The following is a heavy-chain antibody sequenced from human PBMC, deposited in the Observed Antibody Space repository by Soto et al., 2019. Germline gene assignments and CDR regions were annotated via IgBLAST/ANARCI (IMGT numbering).Heavy chain of an antibody. CDR1: GFTFSTYA. CDR3: AKDHHTTLPVATDY. V-gene: IGHV3-23*01. Sequence: EVQLLESGGGLVQPGGSLRLSCAASGFTFSTYAMAWIRQAPGEGLEWVSGISDNGGRTYYAASVKGRFTISRDNSKNTLYLQMNSLSPEDTAIYYCAKDHHTTLPVATDYWGQATLVTVSS. CDR2: ISDNGGRT. J-gene: IGHJ4*02. D-gene: IGHD6-19*01.